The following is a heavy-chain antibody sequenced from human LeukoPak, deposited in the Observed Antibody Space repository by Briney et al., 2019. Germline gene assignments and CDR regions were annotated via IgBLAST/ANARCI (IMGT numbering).Heavy chain of an antibody. Sequence: PGRSLRLSCGASGFTFDDYSMHWVRQAPGKDLEWVSGISWNSGSIGYADSVKGRFTISRDNAKNSLYLQMNSLRAEDMALYYCAKVPYSSSSGGYFDYWGQGTLVTVPS. CDR1: GFTFDDYS. D-gene: IGHD6-6*01. CDR3: AKVPYSSSSGGYFDY. J-gene: IGHJ4*02. V-gene: IGHV3-9*03. CDR2: ISWNSGSI.